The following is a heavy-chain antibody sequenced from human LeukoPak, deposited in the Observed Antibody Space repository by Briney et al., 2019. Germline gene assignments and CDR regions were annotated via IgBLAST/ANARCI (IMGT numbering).Heavy chain of an antibody. CDR1: GDSVSSRFYC. D-gene: IGHD4-17*01. Sequence: SESLSLAFAVSGDSVSSRFYCSTWIQQHPGKGLEWIGYIDYNGSTNYNPSLKSRVTISLDTSKDQFSLRLGSVTAADTAVYYCARDVRGDYGDTDWYFDLWGRGTLVTVSS. J-gene: IGHJ2*01. CDR2: IDYNGST. CDR3: ARDVRGDYGDTDWYFDL. V-gene: IGHV4-61*01.